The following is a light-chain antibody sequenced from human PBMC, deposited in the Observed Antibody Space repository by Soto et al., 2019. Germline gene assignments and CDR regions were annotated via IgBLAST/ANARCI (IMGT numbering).Light chain of an antibody. CDR2: DTS. V-gene: IGLV7-46*01. Sequence: QAVVTQEPSLTVSPGGTVTLTCGSSTRAVTSGHYPYWLQQKPGQAPRTLIYDTSNKHSWTPARFSGSLLGGKAALTLSGAQPEDEAEYYCLLSYSGALYVFGTGTKLTVL. CDR3: LLSYSGALYV. J-gene: IGLJ1*01. CDR1: TRAVTSGHY.